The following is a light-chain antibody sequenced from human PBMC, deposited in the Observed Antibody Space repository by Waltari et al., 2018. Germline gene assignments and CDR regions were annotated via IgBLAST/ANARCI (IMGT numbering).Light chain of an antibody. CDR1: QDIGGY. V-gene: IGKV1-33*01. CDR3: QYYDNLPMFT. J-gene: IGKJ2*01. CDR2: RTT. Sequence: DIQLTQSPSSLAASVGDRVTLTCRASQDIGGYLNWYQHQPGRAPKLLIYRTTILTTGVPSRFSGGAYRTDYTLTITNLQPEDIATYYCQYYDNLPMFTFGPGTKVEIK.